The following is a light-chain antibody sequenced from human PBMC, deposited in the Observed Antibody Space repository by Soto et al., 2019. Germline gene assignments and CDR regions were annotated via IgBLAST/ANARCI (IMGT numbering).Light chain of an antibody. J-gene: IGKJ1*01. Sequence: IVMTQSPATLSVTPGEGATLSCRASQSVSSKLAWYQQKPGQAPRLLIYGASTRATGIPARFSGSGSGTDFTLTISSLEPEDFAVYYCQERTGWPPWTFGQGTKVDI. CDR1: QSVSSK. V-gene: IGKV3-15*01. CDR2: GAS. CDR3: QERTGWPPWT.